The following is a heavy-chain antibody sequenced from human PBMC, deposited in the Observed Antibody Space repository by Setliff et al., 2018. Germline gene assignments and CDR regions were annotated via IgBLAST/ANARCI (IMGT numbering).Heavy chain of an antibody. CDR2: INSDGSGT. V-gene: IGHV3-74*01. Sequence: PGGSLRLSCAASGFTFNTYWMHWVRQAPGKGLVWFSHINSDGSGTSYADSVKGRFTISRDNAKNTLYVQMNSLRAEDTAIYYCARDRVMSRDAFDIWGQGTMVTVSS. J-gene: IGHJ3*02. CDR1: GFTFNTYW. D-gene: IGHD3-10*01. CDR3: ARDRVMSRDAFDI.